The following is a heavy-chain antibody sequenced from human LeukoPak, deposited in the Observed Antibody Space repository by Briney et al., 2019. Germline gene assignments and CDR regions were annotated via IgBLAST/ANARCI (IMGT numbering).Heavy chain of an antibody. CDR3: ARVGRSVVPAAIGWFDP. CDR1: GGSISSSSYY. V-gene: IGHV4-39*07. CDR2: IYHSGST. D-gene: IGHD2-2*01. Sequence: SETLSLTCTVSGGSISSSSYYWGWIRQPPGKGLEWIGSIYHSGSTYYNPSLKSRVTISVDRSKNQFSLKLSSVTAADTAVYYCARVGRSVVPAAIGWFDPWGQGTLVTVSS. J-gene: IGHJ5*02.